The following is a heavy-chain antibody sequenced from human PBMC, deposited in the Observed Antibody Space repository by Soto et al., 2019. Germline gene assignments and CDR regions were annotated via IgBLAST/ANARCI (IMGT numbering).Heavy chain of an antibody. Sequence: QVQLVESGGGVVQPGRSLRLSCAASGFAFSSYGIHWVRQAPGKGLEWVAVMSYDGSNKYYADSVKGRFTISRDNSKNTRHLQMNNLRAEDTAVYYCARDLCSGAGCYYFDYWGQGTLVTVSS. CDR2: MSYDGSNK. CDR3: ARDLCSGAGCYYFDY. D-gene: IGHD2-15*01. CDR1: GFAFSSYG. V-gene: IGHV3-33*01. J-gene: IGHJ4*02.